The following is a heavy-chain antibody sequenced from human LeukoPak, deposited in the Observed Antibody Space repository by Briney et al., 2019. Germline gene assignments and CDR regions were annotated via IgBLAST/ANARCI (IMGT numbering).Heavy chain of an antibody. CDR2: ISVYNGHT. CDR3: ARGSLTFGGVIAIPFDY. V-gene: IGHV1-18*01. J-gene: IGHJ4*02. CDR1: GYTFTSYG. Sequence: ASVKVSCKASGYTFTSYGISWVRQAPGQGLEWLGWISVYNGHTNYAQKLQGRVTMTTDTSTTTAYMELRTLRSDDTAVYYCARGSLTFGGVIAIPFDYWGQGTLVTVSS. D-gene: IGHD3-16*02.